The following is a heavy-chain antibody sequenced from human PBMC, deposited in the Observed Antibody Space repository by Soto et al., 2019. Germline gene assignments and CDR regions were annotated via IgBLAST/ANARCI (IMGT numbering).Heavy chain of an antibody. J-gene: IGHJ4*02. CDR2: IYWNDDK. CDR3: AHAPPRITIFGVVIIAGGGFDY. D-gene: IGHD3-3*01. Sequence: QITLKESGPTLVKPTQTLTLTCTFSGFSLSTSGVGVGWIRQPPGKALEWLALIYWNDDKRYSPSLKSRLTITKATSKNQVVLTMTNMDPVDTATYYCAHAPPRITIFGVVIIAGGGFDYWGQGTLVTVSS. CDR1: GFSLSTSGVG. V-gene: IGHV2-5*01.